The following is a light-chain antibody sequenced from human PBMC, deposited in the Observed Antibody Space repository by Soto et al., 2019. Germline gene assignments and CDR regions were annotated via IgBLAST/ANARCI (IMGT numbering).Light chain of an antibody. J-gene: IGKJ1*01. CDR1: QTISSW. CDR3: QHYNSYSEA. CDR2: KAS. V-gene: IGKV1-5*03. Sequence: DIQRTHSPSTLSGSLGDRFTITCRASQTISSWLAWYQQKPGKAPKLLIYKASTLKSGVPSRFSGSGSGTEFTLTISSLQPDDFATYYCQHYNSYSEAFGQGTKVDIK.